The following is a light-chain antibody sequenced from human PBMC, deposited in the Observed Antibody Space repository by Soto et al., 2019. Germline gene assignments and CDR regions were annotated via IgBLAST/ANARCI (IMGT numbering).Light chain of an antibody. CDR1: SGHSSYA. Sequence: QPVLTQSPSASASLGASVKLTCTLSSGHSSYAIAWHQQQPEKGPRYLMKLNSDGSHSKGDGIPDRFSGSSSGAERYLTISSLQSEDEADYYCQIWGTGILLGGGTKLTVL. CDR2: LNSDGSH. V-gene: IGLV4-69*01. J-gene: IGLJ2*01. CDR3: QIWGTGIL.